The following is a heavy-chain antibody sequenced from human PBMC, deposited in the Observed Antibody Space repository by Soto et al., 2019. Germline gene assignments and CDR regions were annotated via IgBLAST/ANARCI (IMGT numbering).Heavy chain of an antibody. V-gene: IGHV3-23*01. CDR1: GFTFSSYA. J-gene: IGHJ6*02. CDR2: ISGSGGST. D-gene: IGHD3-10*01. CDR3: AKEQRVRGGTYYYGMDV. Sequence: PGGSLRLSCAASGFTFSSYAMSWVRQAPGKGLEWVSAISGSGGSTYYADSVKGRFTISRDNSKNTLYLQMNSLRAEDTAVYYCAKEQRVRGGTYYYGMDVWGQGTTVTVSS.